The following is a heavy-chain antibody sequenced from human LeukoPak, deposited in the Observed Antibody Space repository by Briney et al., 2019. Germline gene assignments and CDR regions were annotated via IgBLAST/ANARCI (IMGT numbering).Heavy chain of an antibody. CDR1: EFSVGSNY. V-gene: IGHV3-49*04. Sequence: TGGSLRLSCAASEFSVGSNYMTWVRQAPGKGLEWVGFIRSKIYGGTPEYAASVKGRFTISRDDSKGVAYLQMNSLKTEDTAVYYCTRDQTPYYWGQGTLVTVSS. J-gene: IGHJ4*02. CDR2: IRSKIYGGTP. CDR3: TRDQTPYY.